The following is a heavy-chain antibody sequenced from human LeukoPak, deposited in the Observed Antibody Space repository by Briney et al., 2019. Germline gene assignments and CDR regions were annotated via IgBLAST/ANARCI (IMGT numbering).Heavy chain of an antibody. V-gene: IGHV3-23*01. J-gene: IGHJ4*02. CDR2: TSGSGGST. CDR1: GFTFSSYA. D-gene: IGHD2-8*01. Sequence: GGSLRLSCAASGFTFSSYAMSWVRQAPGKGLEWVSATSGSGGSTYYTDAVKGRFTVSRDNSKNTLYLQMNSLRAEDTAVYYCAKDRPHPSVEPTNFDYWGQGTLVTVSS. CDR3: AKDRPHPSVEPTNFDY.